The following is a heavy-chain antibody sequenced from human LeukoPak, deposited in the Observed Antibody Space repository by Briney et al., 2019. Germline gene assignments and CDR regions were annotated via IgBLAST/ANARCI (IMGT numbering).Heavy chain of an antibody. CDR1: GGSISSYY. V-gene: IGHV4-59*01. CDR2: IYYSGST. D-gene: IGHD2-15*01. CDR3: ARSTPYYYYMDV. Sequence: SETLSLTCTVSGGSISSYYWSWIRQPPGKGLEWIGYIYYSGSTNYNPSLKSRVTISVDTSKNQFSLKLSSVTAADTAVYYCARSTPYYYYMDVWGKGTTVTVSS. J-gene: IGHJ6*03.